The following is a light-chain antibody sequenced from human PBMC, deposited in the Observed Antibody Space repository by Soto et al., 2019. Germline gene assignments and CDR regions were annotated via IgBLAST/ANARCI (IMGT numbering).Light chain of an antibody. J-gene: IGKJ5*01. CDR2: DAS. CDR1: QIVNTY. Sequence: EIVLTQSPATLSLSPGERATLSCRASQIVNTYLAWYQQKPGQAPRLLIYDASNRATGIPARFSGSESGTYFTLTISSLEPEDLSVYYCQQRSNWPVTFGQGTRLEIK. V-gene: IGKV3-11*01. CDR3: QQRSNWPVT.